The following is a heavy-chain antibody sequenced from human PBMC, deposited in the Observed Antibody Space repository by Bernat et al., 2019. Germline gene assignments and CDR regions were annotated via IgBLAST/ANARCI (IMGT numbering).Heavy chain of an antibody. J-gene: IGHJ4*02. D-gene: IGHD5-12*01. Sequence: EVQLVESGGGLVQPGGSLRLSCAASGFTFSSYEMNWVRQAPGKGLEWVSYISSSGSTIYYADSVKGRFTIPRDNAKNSLYLQMNSLRAEDTAVYYCARYSGYDHTSDYWGQGTLVTVSS. CDR3: ARYSGYDHTSDY. V-gene: IGHV3-48*03. CDR2: ISSSGSTI. CDR1: GFTFSSYE.